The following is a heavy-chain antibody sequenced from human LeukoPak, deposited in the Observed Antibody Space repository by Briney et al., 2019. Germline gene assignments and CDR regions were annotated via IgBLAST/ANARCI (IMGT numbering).Heavy chain of an antibody. CDR2: ISSSSYI. CDR3: ARDLGEEWLLWRNYYYYMDV. J-gene: IGHJ6*03. CDR1: GFTFSSYS. Sequence: GGSLRLSCAASGFTFSSYSMNWVRQAPGKGLEWVSSISSSSYIYYADSVKGRFTISRDNAKNSLYLQMNSLRAEDTAVYYCARDLGEEWLLWRNYYYYMDVWGKGTTVTVSS. V-gene: IGHV3-21*01. D-gene: IGHD3-3*01.